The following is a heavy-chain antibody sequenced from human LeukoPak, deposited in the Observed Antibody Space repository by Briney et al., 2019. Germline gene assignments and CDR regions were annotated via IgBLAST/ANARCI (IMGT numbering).Heavy chain of an antibody. D-gene: IGHD3-22*01. CDR3: ARSVTTSNYYDSSGYRNWFDP. V-gene: IGHV1-18*01. J-gene: IGHJ5*02. CDR2: ISAYNGNT. Sequence: ASVKVSCKASGYTFTSYGFSWVRQAPGQGLEWMGWISAYNGNTNYVQKLQGRVTMTTNTSTSTAYMELRSLRSDDTAVYYCARSVTTSNYYDSSGYRNWFDPWGQGTLVTVSS. CDR1: GYTFTSYG.